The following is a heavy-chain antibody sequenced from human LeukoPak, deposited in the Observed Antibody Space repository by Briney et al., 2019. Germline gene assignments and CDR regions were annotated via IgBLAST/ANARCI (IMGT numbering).Heavy chain of an antibody. D-gene: IGHD5-12*01. J-gene: IGHJ5*02. CDR2: INSNGDNT. Sequence: PGGSLRLSCAASGFIFRNYGMHWVRQAPGKGLEYVSSINSNGDNTYYADSVKGRFTISRDNSKTMLYLQMGSLTTEDTAVFYCARDSGRAQGWFGPWGQGTLVTVSS. CDR3: ARDSGRAQGWFGP. CDR1: GFIFRNYG. V-gene: IGHV3-64*02.